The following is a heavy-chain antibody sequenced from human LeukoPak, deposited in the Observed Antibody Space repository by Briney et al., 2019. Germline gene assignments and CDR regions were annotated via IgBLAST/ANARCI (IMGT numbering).Heavy chain of an antibody. V-gene: IGHV4-34*01. CDR2: INHSGST. J-gene: IGHJ4*02. Sequence: SETLSLTCAVYGGSFSGYYWSWIRQPPGKGLEWIGEINHSGSTNYNPSLKSRVTISVDTSKNQFSLKLSSVTAADTAVYYRARGNYGGSSSFDYWGQGTLVTVSS. CDR3: ARGNYGGSSSFDY. D-gene: IGHD4-23*01. CDR1: GGSFSGYY.